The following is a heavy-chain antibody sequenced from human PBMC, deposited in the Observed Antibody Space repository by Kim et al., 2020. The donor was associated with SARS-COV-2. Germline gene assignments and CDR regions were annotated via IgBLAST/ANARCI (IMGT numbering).Heavy chain of an antibody. Sequence: GGSLRLSCAASEFTFSDYEMNWVRQAPGKGLEWVSYISSDDRTIYYAGSVKGRFTISRDNAKNSLYLQMNSLRVEDTAVYYCARELPNCYGDCLDFWGQGTLVTVSS. CDR1: EFTFSDYE. D-gene: IGHD2-21*02. J-gene: IGHJ4*02. CDR2: ISSDDRTI. CDR3: ARELPNCYGDCLDF. V-gene: IGHV3-48*03.